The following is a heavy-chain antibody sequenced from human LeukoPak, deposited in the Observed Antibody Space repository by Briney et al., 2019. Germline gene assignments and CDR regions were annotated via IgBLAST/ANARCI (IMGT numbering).Heavy chain of an antibody. CDR3: TREDPSWNYADS. V-gene: IGHV4-38-2*02. CDR1: GYSISSGYY. Sequence: KTSETLSLTCTVSGYSISSGYYWGWIRQPPGKGLEWIGNIYHTGSTYYNPSLKSRVTISVDTSKNQFSLKLSSLTAADTAVYFCTREDPSWNYADSWGQGTLVTVSS. CDR2: IYHTGST. J-gene: IGHJ4*02. D-gene: IGHD1-1*01.